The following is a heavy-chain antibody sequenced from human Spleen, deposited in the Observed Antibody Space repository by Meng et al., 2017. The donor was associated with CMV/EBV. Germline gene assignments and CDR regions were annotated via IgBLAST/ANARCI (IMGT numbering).Heavy chain of an antibody. CDR2: IYWNDDK. D-gene: IGHD3-22*01. Sequence: SGPTLVKPTQTLTLTCTFSGFSLNTIGLGVGWIRQPPGKALEWLALIYWNDDKRYSPSLKNRLTISKDTSNNQVVLTMANMDPVDTATYSWAHTPSDPSGYSPAFHIWGKGTMVTVSS. V-gene: IGHV2-5*01. J-gene: IGHJ3*02. CDR1: GFSLNTIGLG. CDR3: AHTPSDPSGYSPAFHI.